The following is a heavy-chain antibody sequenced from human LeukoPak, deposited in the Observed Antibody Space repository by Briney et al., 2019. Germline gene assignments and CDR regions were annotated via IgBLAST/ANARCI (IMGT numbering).Heavy chain of an antibody. CDR2: IRYDGSTQ. J-gene: IGHJ5*01. D-gene: IGHD3-10*01. CDR3: AKEGAYPIITYDS. V-gene: IGHV3-30*02. CDR1: GFTFSDYE. Sequence: PGGSLRLSCEASGFTFSDYEMNWARQAPGKGLEWLTFIRYDGSTQYYVDSVRGRFSISRDNAKNTLYLQMDSLRAEDTAVYYCAKEGAYPIITYDSWGQGALVTVSS.